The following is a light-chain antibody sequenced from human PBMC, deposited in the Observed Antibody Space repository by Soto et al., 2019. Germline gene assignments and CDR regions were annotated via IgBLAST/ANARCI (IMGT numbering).Light chain of an antibody. J-gene: IGKJ4*01. CDR3: QQYDNLPLT. CDR1: QDISNY. V-gene: IGKV1-33*01. CDR2: DAS. Sequence: DIQMTQSPSSLSASVGDRVTITCQASQDISNYLNWYQQTPGKAPKLLIYDASNLETGVPSRFSGSGSVTDFTFTISSLQPEDIATYYCQQYDNLPLTFGGGTKVEIK.